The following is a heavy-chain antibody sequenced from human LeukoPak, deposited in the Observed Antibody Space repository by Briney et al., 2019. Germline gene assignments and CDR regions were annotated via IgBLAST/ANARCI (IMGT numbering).Heavy chain of an antibody. J-gene: IGHJ6*03. Sequence: GGSLRLSCAASGFTFSSYGMHWVRQAPGKGLEWVAFIRYDGSNKYYADSVKGRFTISRDNSKNTLYLQMNSLRAEDTAVYYCARLFSDLADLAAAGIIPYYYYYMDVWGKGTTVTVSS. CDR1: GFTFSSYG. CDR2: IRYDGSNK. D-gene: IGHD6-13*01. V-gene: IGHV3-30*02. CDR3: ARLFSDLADLAAAGIIPYYYYYMDV.